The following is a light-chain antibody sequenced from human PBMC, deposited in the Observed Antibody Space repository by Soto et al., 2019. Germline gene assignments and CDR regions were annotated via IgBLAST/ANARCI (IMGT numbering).Light chain of an antibody. V-gene: IGKV1-5*03. J-gene: IGKJ1*01. CDR1: QSISSW. CDR3: RQYNVYSPT. Sequence: DIQMTQSPSTLSASVGDRVTITFRASQSISSWLAWYQQKPGKAPNLLIYMASTFNSGVPSRFSDSGSGTTFTLTVDTLTPDDFATDYCRQYNVYSPTFGEGPKVEI. CDR2: MAS.